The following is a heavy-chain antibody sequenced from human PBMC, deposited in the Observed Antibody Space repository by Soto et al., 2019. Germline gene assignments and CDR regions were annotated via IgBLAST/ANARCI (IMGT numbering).Heavy chain of an antibody. J-gene: IGHJ6*04. CDR1: GFTFSSYS. V-gene: IGHV3-48*01. Sequence: PGGSLRLSCAASGFTFSSYSMNWFRQAPGKGLEWVSYISSSSSTIYYADSVKGRFTISRDNAKNSLYLQMNSLRAEDTAVYYCAIDEGYDYGYYYGMDVWGKGKTVTV. CDR3: AIDEGYDYGYYYGMDV. CDR2: ISSSSSTI. D-gene: IGHD5-12*01.